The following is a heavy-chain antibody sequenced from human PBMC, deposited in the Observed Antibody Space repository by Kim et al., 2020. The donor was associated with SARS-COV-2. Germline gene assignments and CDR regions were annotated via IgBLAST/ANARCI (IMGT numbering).Heavy chain of an antibody. CDR3: AKDLVSPYDYVWGSYRQYYYYGMDV. CDR2: ISYDGSNK. V-gene: IGHV3-30*18. J-gene: IGHJ6*02. Sequence: GGSLRLSCAASGFTFSSYGMHWVRQAPGKGLEWVAVISYDGSNKYYADSVKGRFTISRDNSKNTLYLQMNSLRAEDTAVYCCAKDLVSPYDYVWGSYRQYYYYGMDVWGQGTTVTVSS. D-gene: IGHD3-16*02. CDR1: GFTFSSYG.